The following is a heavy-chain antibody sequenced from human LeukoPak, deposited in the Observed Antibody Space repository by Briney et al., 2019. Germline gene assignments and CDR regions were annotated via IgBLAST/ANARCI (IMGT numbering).Heavy chain of an antibody. CDR3: ARDPGSNDGMDV. CDR1: GGSISSYY. CDR2: IYYSGST. V-gene: IGHV4-59*12. J-gene: IGHJ6*02. Sequence: SETLSLTCTVSGGSISSYYWSWIRQPPGKGLEWIGYIYYSGSTNYNPSLKSRVTISVDRSKNQFSLKLSSVTAADTAVYYCARDPGSNDGMDVWGQGTTVTVSS.